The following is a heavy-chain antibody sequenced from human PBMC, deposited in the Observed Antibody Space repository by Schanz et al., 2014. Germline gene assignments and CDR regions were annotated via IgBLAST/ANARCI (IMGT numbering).Heavy chain of an antibody. Sequence: QVQLQESGPGLVKPSQTLSLTCSVSGGSISSGGYFWTWIRPHPGKGLEWIGHIDYSGNPYYNESLKSRLTISLPASENQFSLQPTSVTAADTAVYYCARVRPGFAIDPWGQGTLVTVSS. V-gene: IGHV4-31*03. CDR3: ARVRPGFAIDP. J-gene: IGHJ5*02. CDR1: GGSISSGGYF. D-gene: IGHD6-25*01. CDR2: IDYSGNP.